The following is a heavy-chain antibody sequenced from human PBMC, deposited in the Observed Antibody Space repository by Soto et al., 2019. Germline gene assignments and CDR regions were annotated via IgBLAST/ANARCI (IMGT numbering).Heavy chain of an antibody. Sequence: GGSLRLSCTASGFTFGNYAINWVRQAPGKGLEWVSYISISSRTIYYADSVKGRFTISRDDAKNSLYLQMNSLRDEDTSVYYCARDNGIAGSFDPWGQGTLVTVSS. CDR1: GFTFGNYA. J-gene: IGHJ5*02. V-gene: IGHV3-48*02. D-gene: IGHD6-13*01. CDR2: ISISSRTI. CDR3: ARDNGIAGSFDP.